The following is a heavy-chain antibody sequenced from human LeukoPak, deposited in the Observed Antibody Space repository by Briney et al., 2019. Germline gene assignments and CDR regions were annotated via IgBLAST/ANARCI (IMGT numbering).Heavy chain of an antibody. V-gene: IGHV3-23*01. Sequence: GGSLRLSGAASGFTFSSYAMSWVGQARGKGLEWVSAISGSGSSTYYADSVKGGFTISRDNSKNTLYLQMNSLRAEDTAVYYCAKDYSSSWYAHDYWGQGTQVTVSS. D-gene: IGHD6-13*01. CDR3: AKDYSSSWYAHDY. CDR1: GFTFSSYA. CDR2: ISGSGSST. J-gene: IGHJ4*02.